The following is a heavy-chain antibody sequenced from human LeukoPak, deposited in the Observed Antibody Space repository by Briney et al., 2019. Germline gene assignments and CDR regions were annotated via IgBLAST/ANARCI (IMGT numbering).Heavy chain of an antibody. D-gene: IGHD3-3*01. J-gene: IGHJ4*02. V-gene: IGHV6-1*01. CDR1: GDSVSSNSAA. Sequence: SQTLSLTCAISGDSVSSNSAAWNWIRQSPSRGLEWLGRTYCRSKWYNDFAVSVKSRITINPDTSKNQFSLKLSSVTAADTAVYFCARRFLIPFDYWGQGTLVTVPS. CDR3: ARRFLIPFDY. CDR2: TYCRSKWYN.